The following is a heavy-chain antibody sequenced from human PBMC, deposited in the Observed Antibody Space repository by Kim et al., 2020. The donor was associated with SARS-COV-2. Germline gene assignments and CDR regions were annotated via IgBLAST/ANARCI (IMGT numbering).Heavy chain of an antibody. Sequence: SETLSLTCTVSGGSISSYYWSWIRQPPGKGLEWIGYIYYSGSTNYNPSLKSRVTISVDTSKNQFSLKLSSVTAADTAVYYCAREGYSTGDLGYYYYGMDVWGQGTTVTVSS. J-gene: IGHJ6*02. V-gene: IGHV4-59*01. CDR3: AREGYSTGDLGYYYYGMDV. CDR1: GGSISSYY. CDR2: IYYSGST. D-gene: IGHD3-10*01.